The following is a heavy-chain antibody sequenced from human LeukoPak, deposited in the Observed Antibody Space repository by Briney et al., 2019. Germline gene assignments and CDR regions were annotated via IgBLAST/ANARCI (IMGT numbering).Heavy chain of an antibody. V-gene: IGHV4-59*12. Sequence: PSETLSLTCTVSGGSISGYYWSWIRQPPGKGLEWIGYIHYSGSTNYNPSLKSRVTISVDTSKNQFSLKLSSVTAADTAVYYCARDLSIVGATASDYWGQGTLVTVSS. CDR2: IHYSGST. CDR3: ARDLSIVGATASDY. CDR1: GGSISGYY. D-gene: IGHD1-26*01. J-gene: IGHJ4*02.